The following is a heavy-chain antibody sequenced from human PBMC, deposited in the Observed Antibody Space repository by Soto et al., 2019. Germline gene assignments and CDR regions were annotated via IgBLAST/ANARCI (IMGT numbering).Heavy chain of an antibody. CDR2: IYYSGST. Sequence: QVQLQESGPGLVKPSETLSLTCTVSGGSISSYYWSWIRQPPGKGLEWIGYIYYSGSTNYNPSLKGRVTISVDTSKNQFSLKLSSVTAADTAVYYCARPLRGVWGWFDPWGQGTLVTVSS. D-gene: IGHD3-16*01. CDR3: ARPLRGVWGWFDP. V-gene: IGHV4-59*08. J-gene: IGHJ5*02. CDR1: GGSISSYY.